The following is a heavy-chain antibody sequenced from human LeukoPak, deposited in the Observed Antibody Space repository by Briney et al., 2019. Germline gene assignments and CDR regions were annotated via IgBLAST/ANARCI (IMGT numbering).Heavy chain of an antibody. V-gene: IGHV4-4*07. CDR2: TYTSGST. CDR1: GGSISSYY. D-gene: IGHD4-17*01. CDR3: ARFYGDKKIYYYYYYMDV. J-gene: IGHJ6*03. Sequence: SETLSLTCTVSGGSISSYYWSWIRQPAGKGLEWIGRTYTSGSTNYKPSLKSRVTMSVDTSKNQFSLKLSSVTAADTAVYYCARFYGDKKIYYYYYYMDVWGKGTTVTISS.